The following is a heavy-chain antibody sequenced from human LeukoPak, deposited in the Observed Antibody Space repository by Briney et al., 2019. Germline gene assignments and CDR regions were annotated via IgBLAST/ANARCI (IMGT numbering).Heavy chain of an antibody. Sequence: GGSLRLSCAASGFTFSSYAMSWVRQAPGKGLEWVSAISGSGGSTYYADSVKGRFTISRDNAKNSLYLQMNSLRAEDTAVYYCARCPREGSGWYDWFDPWGQGTLVTVSS. J-gene: IGHJ5*02. CDR2: ISGSGGST. V-gene: IGHV3-23*01. D-gene: IGHD6-19*01. CDR3: ARCPREGSGWYDWFDP. CDR1: GFTFSSYA.